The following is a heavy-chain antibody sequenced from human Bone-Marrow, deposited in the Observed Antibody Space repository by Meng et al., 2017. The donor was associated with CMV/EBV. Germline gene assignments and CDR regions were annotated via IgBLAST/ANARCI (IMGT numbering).Heavy chain of an antibody. CDR1: GFTFSSYG. J-gene: IGHJ4*02. CDR2: IRYDGSNK. D-gene: IGHD5-24*01. Sequence: GESLKISCAASGFTFSSYGMHWVRQAPGKGLEWVAFIRYDGSNKYYADSVKGRFTISRDNSKNTLYLQMNSLRAEDTAVYYCARGKGWLQSSPAGYWGQGTLVTSPQ. V-gene: IGHV3-30*02. CDR3: ARGKGWLQSSPAGY.